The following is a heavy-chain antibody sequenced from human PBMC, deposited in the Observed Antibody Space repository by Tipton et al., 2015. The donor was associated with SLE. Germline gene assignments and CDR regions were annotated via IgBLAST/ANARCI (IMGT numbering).Heavy chain of an antibody. CDR3: ARGLGVAGRGFGAFDI. D-gene: IGHD6-19*01. J-gene: IGHJ3*02. Sequence: TLSLTCTVSGDSISRSDYYWGWIRQPPGKGLDWIGSVHYSGRTYYNPSLKSRVIISVDTSKNQFSVNLSSVTAADTAVYYCARGLGVAGRGFGAFDIWGQGTMVTVSS. CDR1: GDSISRSDYY. CDR2: VHYSGRT. V-gene: IGHV4-39*07.